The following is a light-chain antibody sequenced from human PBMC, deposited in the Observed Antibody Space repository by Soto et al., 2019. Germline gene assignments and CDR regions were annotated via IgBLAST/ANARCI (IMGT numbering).Light chain of an antibody. CDR3: QQSRNWPLT. J-gene: IGKJ4*01. V-gene: IGKV3-11*01. CDR2: DAS. CDR1: QSVSSN. Sequence: EIVLTQSPATLSLSPGERATLSCRASQSVSSNLAWYQQKPGQAPRLLIYDASNRATGIPVRFSGSGSETDFTLTISSLEPEDFAVYYCQQSRNWPLTFGGGTKVEIK.